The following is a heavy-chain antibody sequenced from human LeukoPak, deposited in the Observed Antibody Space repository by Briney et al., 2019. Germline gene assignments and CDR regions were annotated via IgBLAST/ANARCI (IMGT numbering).Heavy chain of an antibody. CDR1: GGSISSYY. CDR3: ARAPFYDYVWGSYRSSWFDP. Sequence: PSETLSLTCTVSGGSISSYYWSWIRQPPGKGLEWIGYIYYSGSTNYNPSLKSRVTISVDTSKNQFSLKLSSVTAADTAVYYCARAPFYDYVWGSYRSSWFDPWGQGTLVTVSS. D-gene: IGHD3-16*02. J-gene: IGHJ5*02. CDR2: IYYSGST. V-gene: IGHV4-59*01.